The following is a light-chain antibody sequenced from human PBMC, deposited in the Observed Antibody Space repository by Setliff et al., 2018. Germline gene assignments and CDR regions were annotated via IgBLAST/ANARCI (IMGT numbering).Light chain of an antibody. V-gene: IGLV2-8*01. J-gene: IGLJ1*01. Sequence: QSALTQPPSASGSPGQSVTISCTGTSNDVWGHNYVSWYQQHPGKAPQLIIYDVTKRPSGVPDRFSGSKSGNTASLTVSGLQAEDEADYYCSSYTGNTFIFAAGTKV. CDR2: DVT. CDR1: SNDVWGHNY. CDR3: SSYTGNTFI.